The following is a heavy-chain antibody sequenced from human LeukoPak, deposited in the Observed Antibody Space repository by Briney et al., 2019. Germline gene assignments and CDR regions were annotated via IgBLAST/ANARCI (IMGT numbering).Heavy chain of an antibody. CDR3: ARGPAVVPAATSKYYYYYYMDV. Sequence: ASVKVSCKASGYTFTSYGINWVRQATGQGLEWMGWMNPNSGNTGYAQKFQGRVTITRNTSISTAYMELSRLRSDDTAVYYCARGPAVVPAATSKYYYYYYMDVWGKGTTVTISS. CDR2: MNPNSGNT. V-gene: IGHV1-8*03. D-gene: IGHD2-2*01. CDR1: GYTFTSYG. J-gene: IGHJ6*03.